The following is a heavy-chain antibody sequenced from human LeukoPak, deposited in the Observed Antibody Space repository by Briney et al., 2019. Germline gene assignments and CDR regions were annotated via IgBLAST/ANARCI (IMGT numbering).Heavy chain of an antibody. D-gene: IGHD3-3*01. V-gene: IGHV4-61*01. CDR2: IYYSGST. CDR1: GGSISSSSYY. Sequence: SETLSLTCTVSGGSISSSSYYWSWIRQPPGKGLEWIGYIYYSGSTNYNPSLKSRVPISVDTSKNQFSLKLSSVTAADTAVYYCARGLSGYTSLDQFFRYYYYGMDVWGQGTTVTVSS. J-gene: IGHJ6*02. CDR3: ARGLSGYTSLDQFFRYYYYGMDV.